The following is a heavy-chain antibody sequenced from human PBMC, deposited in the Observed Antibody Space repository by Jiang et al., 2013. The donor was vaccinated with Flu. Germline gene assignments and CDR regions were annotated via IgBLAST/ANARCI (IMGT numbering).Heavy chain of an antibody. V-gene: IGHV4-34*01. D-gene: IGHD1-26*01. CDR3: ARGEDQWQLRGALNFDS. CDR1: GGSFSGYY. Sequence: LLKPSETLSLTCAVYGGSFSGYYWSWVRQPPGKGLEWVGEIEHSGSTNYNPSLKSRVTISVDKSKNQFSLKLTSVTAADTAVYYCARGEDQWQLRGALNFDSWGRGTLVTV. CDR2: IEHSGST. J-gene: IGHJ4*02.